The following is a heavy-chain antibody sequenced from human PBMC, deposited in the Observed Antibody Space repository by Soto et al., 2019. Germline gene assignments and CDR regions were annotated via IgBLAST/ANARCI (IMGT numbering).Heavy chain of an antibody. CDR1: GYTFTSYG. Sequence: ASVKVSCKASGYTFTSYGISWVRQAPGQGLEWMGWISAYNGNTNYAQKLQGRVTMTTDTSKNQFSLKLSSVTAADTAVYYCARRVPYYYDSSGYYYFDYWGQGTLVTVSS. D-gene: IGHD3-22*01. CDR3: ARRVPYYYDSSGYYYFDY. CDR2: ISAYNGNT. V-gene: IGHV1-18*01. J-gene: IGHJ4*02.